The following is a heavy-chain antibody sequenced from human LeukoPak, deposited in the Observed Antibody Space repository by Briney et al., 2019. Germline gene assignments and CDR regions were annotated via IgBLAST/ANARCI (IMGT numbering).Heavy chain of an antibody. V-gene: IGHV4-31*03. Sequence: PSETLSLTCTVSGGSISSGGYYWSWIRQHPGKGLEWIGYIYYSGSTYYNPSLKSRVTISVDTSKNQFSLKLSSVTAADTAVYYCARVLSIAAAGTFAFDYWGRGTLVTVSS. CDR2: IYYSGST. CDR1: GGSISSGGYY. CDR3: ARVLSIAAAGTFAFDY. D-gene: IGHD6-13*01. J-gene: IGHJ4*02.